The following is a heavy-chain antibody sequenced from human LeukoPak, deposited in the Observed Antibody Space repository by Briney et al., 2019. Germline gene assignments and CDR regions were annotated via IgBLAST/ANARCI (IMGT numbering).Heavy chain of an antibody. J-gene: IGHJ3*02. V-gene: IGHV3-7*01. CDR3: AKDRRRKMALWDAFDI. Sequence: GGSLRLSCAASGFTFSSSWMSWVRQAPEKGLEWVANIKPDGSEEHSVDSVKGRFIISRDNSKNTLYLQMNSLRAEDTAVYYCAKDRRRKMALWDAFDIWGQGTMVTVSS. CDR2: IKPDGSEE. D-gene: IGHD5-24*01. CDR1: GFTFSSSW.